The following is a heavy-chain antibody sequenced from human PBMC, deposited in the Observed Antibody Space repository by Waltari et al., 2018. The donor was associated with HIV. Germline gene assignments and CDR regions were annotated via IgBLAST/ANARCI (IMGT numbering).Heavy chain of an antibody. D-gene: IGHD6-6*01. CDR1: GFSFGSYR. CDR3: ARDRTRYYFDS. J-gene: IGHJ4*02. CDR2: ISTSSSAI. Sequence: EVQLVESGGGLVQPGGSLRLSCTASGFSFGSYRMNWVRQAPGKGLEWVSYISTSSSAIFYADSVKGRFTISRDTAKNSLYLQMNSLRAEDTAVYYCARDRTRYYFDSWGQGTLVTVSS. V-gene: IGHV3-48*01.